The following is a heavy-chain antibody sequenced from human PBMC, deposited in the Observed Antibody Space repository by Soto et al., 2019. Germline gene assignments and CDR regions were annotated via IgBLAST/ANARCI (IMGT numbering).Heavy chain of an antibody. CDR3: ARVTGRSGYIMG. CDR2: MNPNSGNT. D-gene: IGHD3-22*01. V-gene: IGHV1-8*01. Sequence: ASVKVSCKASGYTFTSYDINWVRQATGQGLEWMGWMNPNSGNTGYAQKFQGRVTMTRNTSISTAYMELNSLRAEDTAVYYCARVTGRSGYIMGWGQGTLVTVSS. CDR1: GYTFTSYD. J-gene: IGHJ4*02.